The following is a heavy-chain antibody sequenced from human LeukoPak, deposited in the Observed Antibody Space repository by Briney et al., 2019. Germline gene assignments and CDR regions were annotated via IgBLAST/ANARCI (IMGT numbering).Heavy chain of an antibody. CDR1: GFTFSSYA. V-gene: IGHV3-30*04. CDR3: ARAGIRSSSPVYYYYGMDV. D-gene: IGHD6-13*01. CDR2: ISNDGSNK. Sequence: PGGSLRLSCAASGFTFSSYAMRWVRQAPGKGLEWVAVISNDGSNKYNADSVKGRFTISRDNSKNTLYMQMNSLRTEDTAMYYCARAGIRSSSPVYYYYGMDVWGQGTTVTVSS. J-gene: IGHJ6*02.